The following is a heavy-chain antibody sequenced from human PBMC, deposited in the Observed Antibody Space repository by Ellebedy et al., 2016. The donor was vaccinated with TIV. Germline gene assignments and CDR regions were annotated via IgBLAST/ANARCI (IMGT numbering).Heavy chain of an antibody. D-gene: IGHD6-6*01. CDR3: AKDSYSSSSEA. CDR1: GFTFSSYA. Sequence: GESLKISCAASGFTFSSYAMSWVRQAPGKGLEWVSAISGSGGSTYYADSVKGRFTISRDNSKNTLYLQMNSLRAEDTAVYDCAKDSYSSSSEAWGQGTLVTVSS. J-gene: IGHJ5*02. V-gene: IGHV3-23*01. CDR2: ISGSGGST.